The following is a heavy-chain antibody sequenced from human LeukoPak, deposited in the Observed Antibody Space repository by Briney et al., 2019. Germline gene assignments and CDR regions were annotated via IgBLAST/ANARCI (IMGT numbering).Heavy chain of an antibody. CDR1: GYTFTGYY. V-gene: IGHV1-2*02. J-gene: IGHJ4*02. CDR3: ARVRYRLAETYIDY. Sequence: ASVKVSCKASGYTFTGYYMHWVRQAPGQGLEWMGWINPNSGGTNYAQKFQGRVTMTRDTSISTAYMELSRLRSDDTAVYYCARVRYRLAETYIDYWGQGILVTVSS. CDR2: INPNSGGT. D-gene: IGHD3-16*01.